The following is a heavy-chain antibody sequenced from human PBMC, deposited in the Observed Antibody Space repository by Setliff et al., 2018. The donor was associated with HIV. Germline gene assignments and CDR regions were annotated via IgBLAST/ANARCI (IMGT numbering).Heavy chain of an antibody. J-gene: IGHJ4*02. V-gene: IGHV1-3*03. CDR1: GYTFTSYA. Sequence: ASVKVSCKSSGYTFTSYAIHWVRQAPGQWLEWMGWLNAGKGDTKFSQEFQDRITINWDTSASTAYLELSSLRSEDTAVYYCARGALLAVFDFDHWGRGTMVTVSS. D-gene: IGHD2-8*02. CDR2: LNAGKGDT. CDR3: ARGALLAVFDFDH.